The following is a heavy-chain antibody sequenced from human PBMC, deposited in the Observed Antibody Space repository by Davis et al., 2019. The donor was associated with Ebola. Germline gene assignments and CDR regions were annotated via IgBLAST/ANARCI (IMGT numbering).Heavy chain of an antibody. CDR2: IYPGDSDT. CDR3: ARHGNYDFWSGHNVDINWFDP. D-gene: IGHD3-3*01. V-gene: IGHV5-51*01. Sequence: PGGSLRLSCKGSGYSFTSYWIGWVRQMPGKGLEWLGIIYPGDSDTRYSPSFQGQVTIPADKSISTAYLQWSSLKASDTAMYYCARHGNYDFWSGHNVDINWFDPWGQGTLVTVSS. J-gene: IGHJ5*02. CDR1: GYSFTSYW.